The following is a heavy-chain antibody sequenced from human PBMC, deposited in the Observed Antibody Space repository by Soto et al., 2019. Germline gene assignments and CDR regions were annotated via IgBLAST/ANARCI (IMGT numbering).Heavy chain of an antibody. CDR2: IYYSGST. CDR1: GGFVSSGSYY. J-gene: IGHJ4*02. CDR3: ARTIVVVPAARYYFDY. D-gene: IGHD2-2*01. V-gene: IGHV4-61*01. Sequence: SETLSLTCTVSGGFVSSGSYYWSWIRQPPGKGLEWIGYIYYSGSTNYNPSLKSRVTISVDTSKNQFSLKLSSVTAADTAVYDCARTIVVVPAARYYFDYWGQGTLVTVSS.